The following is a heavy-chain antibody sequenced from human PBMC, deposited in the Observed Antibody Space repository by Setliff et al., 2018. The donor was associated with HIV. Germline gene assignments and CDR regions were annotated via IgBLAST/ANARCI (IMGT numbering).Heavy chain of an antibody. CDR2: FNPSGGTT. CDR3: ARDSPDGGNSGAFDI. Sequence: VKVSCKASGYIVTTYYIHWVRQAPGQGLEWMGIFNPSGGTTTYAQTFQGRVTMTRDTSTSTVYMELSSLRSEDTAVYYCARDSPDGGNSGAFDIWGQGTMVTVSS. D-gene: IGHD2-21*02. V-gene: IGHV1-46*01. J-gene: IGHJ3*02. CDR1: GYIVTTYY.